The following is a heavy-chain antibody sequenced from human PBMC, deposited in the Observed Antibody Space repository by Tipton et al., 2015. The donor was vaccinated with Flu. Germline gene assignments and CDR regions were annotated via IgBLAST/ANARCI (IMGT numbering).Heavy chain of an antibody. CDR2: ISATGTT. V-gene: IGHV4-4*07. D-gene: IGHD2-21*01. J-gene: IGHJ6*02. CDR1: SGSISVSISDYY. Sequence: LRLSCAVSSGSISVSISDYYWTWIRQSAGKGLEWIGRISATGTTNYNPSLKSRVTMSVDTSKNRFSLKLTSVTAADTAVYYCSGTDSYGMDVWGQGTTVTVSS. CDR3: SGTDSYGMDV.